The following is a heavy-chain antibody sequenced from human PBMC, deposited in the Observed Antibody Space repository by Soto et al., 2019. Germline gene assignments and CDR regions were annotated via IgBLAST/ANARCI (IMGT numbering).Heavy chain of an antibody. D-gene: IGHD2-21*01. J-gene: IGHJ4*02. CDR3: ARRDGGGFYRFFDS. CDR1: GGSLSTNP. V-gene: IGHV1-69*06. CDR2: TGSGTGPG. Sequence: SVKVSCKASGGSLSTNPISWVRQAPGQGLEWMGGTGSGTGPGNHAQKFQGRLTVTADKSTSTVYMELTNLSSEDTAVYYCARRDGGGFYRFFDSWGQGTLVTVSS.